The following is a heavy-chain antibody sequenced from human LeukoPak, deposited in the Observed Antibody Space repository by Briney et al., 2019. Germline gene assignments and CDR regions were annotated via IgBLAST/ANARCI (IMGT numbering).Heavy chain of an antibody. D-gene: IGHD6-19*01. CDR2: INHSGST. Sequence: TSETLSLTCAVYGGSFSGYYWSWIRQPPGKGLEWIGEINHSGSTNYNPSLKSRVTISVDTSKNQFSLKLSSVTAADTAVYYCARGVPRRPKNPYSSGWSQPGTKAQFDYWGQGTLVTVSS. CDR3: ARGVPRRPKNPYSSGWSQPGTKAQFDY. CDR1: GGSFSGYY. V-gene: IGHV4-34*01. J-gene: IGHJ4*02.